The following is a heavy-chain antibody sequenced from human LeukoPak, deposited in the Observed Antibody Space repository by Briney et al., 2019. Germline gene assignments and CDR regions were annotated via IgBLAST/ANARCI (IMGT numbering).Heavy chain of an antibody. CDR3: ARPVRSGSHYYSGMEV. CDR1: GGSLNVYY. J-gene: IGHJ6*02. Sequence: SETLSLTCTVYGGSLNVYYWRWIRQPPGKGLEWIGEIKHSGSTYYNPSLKSRVTISVDTSKNQFSLELSYLNAADTAGYLCARPVRSGSHYYSGMEVWGQGHTVTVSS. CDR2: IKHSGST. V-gene: IGHV4-34*01. D-gene: IGHD6-19*01.